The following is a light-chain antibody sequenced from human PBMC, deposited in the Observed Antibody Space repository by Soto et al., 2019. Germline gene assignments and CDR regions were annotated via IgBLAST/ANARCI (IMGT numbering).Light chain of an antibody. CDR2: SAS. V-gene: IGKV1-9*01. CDR3: QQLYSHPLT. Sequence: IPLTQSPSSLSASVGDRVTITCRASQGITSYLAWYQQRPGKAPRLLIYSASTLQSGVPSRFSGSGYGTDFSLTISNLQPEDFATYYCQQLYSHPLTFGGGTKVDIK. J-gene: IGKJ4*01. CDR1: QGITSY.